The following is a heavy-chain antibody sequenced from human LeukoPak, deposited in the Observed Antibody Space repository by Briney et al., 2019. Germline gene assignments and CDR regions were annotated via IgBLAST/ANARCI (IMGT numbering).Heavy chain of an antibody. V-gene: IGHV3-30-3*01. D-gene: IGHD2-21*02. CDR1: GFTFSSYA. CDR3: AREVVTAMDV. CDR2: ISYDGSNK. J-gene: IGHJ6*02. Sequence: PGGSLRLSCAASGFTFSSYAMHWVRQAPGKGLEWVAVISYDGSNKYYADSVKGRFTISRDNSKNTLYLQMNSLRAEDTAAYYCAREVVTAMDVWGQGTTVTVSS.